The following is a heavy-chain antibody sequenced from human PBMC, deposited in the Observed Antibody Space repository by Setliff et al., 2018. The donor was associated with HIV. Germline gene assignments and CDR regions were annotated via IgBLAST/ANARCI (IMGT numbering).Heavy chain of an antibody. J-gene: IGHJ3*02. Sequence: SETLSLTCTVSGGSISSYYWSWIRQPPGKGLEWIGYIYYSGSTNYNPSLKSRVTISVDTSKNQFSLKLSSVTAADPAVYYCARNPCSGGSCPDAFDIWGQGTMVTVSS. V-gene: IGHV4-59*01. CDR2: IYYSGST. CDR1: GGSISSYY. D-gene: IGHD2-15*01. CDR3: ARNPCSGGSCPDAFDI.